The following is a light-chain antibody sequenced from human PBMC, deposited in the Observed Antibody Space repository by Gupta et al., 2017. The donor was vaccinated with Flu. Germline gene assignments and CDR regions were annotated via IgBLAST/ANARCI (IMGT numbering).Light chain of an antibody. CDR2: DAS. Sequence: VIWMTQSPSLLSASTGDRVTINCRMSQAINTYLAWYQQKPGTAPELLIYDASTLQSGVPSRFSGSGSGTDFTLTITSLQSEDFATYYCQQYYSFPWTFGQGTKVQIK. J-gene: IGKJ1*01. V-gene: IGKV1D-8*01. CDR1: QAINTY. CDR3: QQYYSFPWT.